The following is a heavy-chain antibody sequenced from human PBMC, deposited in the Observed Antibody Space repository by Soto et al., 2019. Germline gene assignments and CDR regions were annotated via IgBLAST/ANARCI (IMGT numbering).Heavy chain of an antibody. CDR3: AKGLELIADY. CDR1: AFIFNTYF. Sequence: RQSXRLSCTPAAFIFNTYFIDWVRQAPGKGLGWVARILYDGSKEYYADPVKGRFTISRDNSKNTMYLQMDSLRVEDTAVYYCAKGLELIADYWGQGTPVTVSS. D-gene: IGHD1-26*01. V-gene: IGHV3-30*18. CDR2: ILYDGSKE. J-gene: IGHJ4*02.